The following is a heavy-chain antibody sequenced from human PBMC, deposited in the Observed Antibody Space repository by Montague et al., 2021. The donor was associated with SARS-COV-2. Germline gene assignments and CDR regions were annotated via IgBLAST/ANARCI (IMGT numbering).Heavy chain of an antibody. D-gene: IGHD3-10*01. CDR2: ISYDGSNK. CDR1: GFTFSSYA. J-gene: IGHJ4*02. CDR3: ARPRSGSYYKTPIDY. V-gene: IGHV3-30-3*01. Sequence: SLRLSCAASGFTFSSYAMHWVRQAPGKGLEWVAVISYDGSNKYYADSVKGRFTISRDNSKNTLYPQMNSLRAEDTAVYYCARPRSGSYYKTPIDYWGQGTLVTVSS.